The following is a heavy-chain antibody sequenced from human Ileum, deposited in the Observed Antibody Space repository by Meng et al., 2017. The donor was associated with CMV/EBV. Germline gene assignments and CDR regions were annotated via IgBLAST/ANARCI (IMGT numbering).Heavy chain of an antibody. Sequence: GESLKISCTGSGFTFSDYYMSWIRQAPGKGLEWLSYISSGSGTISYADSVKGRFTISRDNAKNSLYLQMNGLRAEDTAVYYCSRTLRYPNALDIWGQGTMVTVSS. CDR1: GFTFSDYY. CDR3: SRTLRYPNALDI. CDR2: ISSGSGTI. V-gene: IGHV3-11*01. J-gene: IGHJ3*02. D-gene: IGHD1-1*01.